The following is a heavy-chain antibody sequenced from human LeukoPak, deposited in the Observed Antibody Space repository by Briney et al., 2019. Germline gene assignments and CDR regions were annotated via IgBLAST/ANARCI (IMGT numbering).Heavy chain of an antibody. CDR1: GFTFSSYG. J-gene: IGHJ3*02. V-gene: IGHV3-33*01. CDR3: ARDRSGGYSYGSAFDI. CDR2: IWDDGSNK. Sequence: GRSLRLSCAASGFTFSSYGMHWVRHAPGTGLEWEAVIWDDGSNKYYADSVKGRFTISRDNSKNTLYLQMNSLRAEDTAVYYCARDRSGGYSYGSAFDIWGQGTMVTVSS. D-gene: IGHD5-18*01.